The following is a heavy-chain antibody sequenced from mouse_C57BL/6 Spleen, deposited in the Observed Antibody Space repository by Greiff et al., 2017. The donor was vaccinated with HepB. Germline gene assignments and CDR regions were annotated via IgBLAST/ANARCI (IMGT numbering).Heavy chain of an antibody. J-gene: IGHJ2*01. Sequence: VQLQQPGAELVRPGTSVKLSCKASGYTFTSYWMHWVKQRPGQGLEWIGVIDPSDSYTNYNQKFKGKATLIVDTSSSTAYMQLSSLTSEDSAVYYCARGLGRDFDYWGQGTTLTVSS. D-gene: IGHD4-1*01. V-gene: IGHV1-59*01. CDR1: GYTFTSYW. CDR2: IDPSDSYT. CDR3: ARGLGRDFDY.